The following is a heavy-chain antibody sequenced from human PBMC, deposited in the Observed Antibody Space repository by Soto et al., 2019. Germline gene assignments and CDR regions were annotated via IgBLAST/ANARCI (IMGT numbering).Heavy chain of an antibody. CDR3: TTDDPINKN. CDR2: IKSKTDGGTR. V-gene: IGHV3-15*01. CDR1: GLTFSNAW. J-gene: IGHJ4*02. Sequence: GGSLRLSCAASGLTFSNAWMSWVRQAPGKGLEWVGRIKSKTDGGTRDYAAPVKGRFTMSRDDSKNMLYLQMSSLKTEDTAVYYCTTDDPINKNWGQGTLVTVSS.